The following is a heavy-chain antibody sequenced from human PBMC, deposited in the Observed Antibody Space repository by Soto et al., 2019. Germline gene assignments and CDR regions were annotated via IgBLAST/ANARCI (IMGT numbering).Heavy chain of an antibody. CDR3: ARTRAVWFDP. CDR1: GGSISSGGYS. D-gene: IGHD6-19*01. V-gene: IGHV4-30-2*01. Sequence: SETLSLTCAVSGGSISSGGYSWSWLRQPPGKGLEWIGYIFHSGSTYYNPSLKSRVTISVDTSKNQFSLKLSSVTAADTAVYYCARTRAVWFDPWGQGTLVTVSS. CDR2: IFHSGST. J-gene: IGHJ5*02.